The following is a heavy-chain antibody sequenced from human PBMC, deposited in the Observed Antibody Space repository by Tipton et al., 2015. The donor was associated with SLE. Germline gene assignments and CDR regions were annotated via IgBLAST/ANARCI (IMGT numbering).Heavy chain of an antibody. Sequence: TLSLTCTVSGASFSGYYWSWIRQPPGKGLEWIGYLSDIGRTNYKSSLRSRVTISVDTSRNLLSLKVTSVTAADTAVYYCARQGGEWLFYYYGMDVWGQGTTVTVSS. CDR2: LSDIGRT. CDR1: GASFSGYY. V-gene: IGHV4-59*08. CDR3: ARQGGEWLFYYYGMDV. J-gene: IGHJ6*02. D-gene: IGHD3-3*01.